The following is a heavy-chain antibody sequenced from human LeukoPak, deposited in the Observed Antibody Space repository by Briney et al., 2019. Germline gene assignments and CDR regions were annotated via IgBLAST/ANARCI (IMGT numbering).Heavy chain of an antibody. CDR2: INPNSGGT. D-gene: IGHD1-20*01. CDR3: ARVYNWNYFDY. V-gene: IGHV1-2*02. J-gene: IGHJ4*02. Sequence: ASVKLSCKASGFTFTSYYMHWVRQAPGHGLEWMGWINPNSGGTNHAQTFQGRVTMTSDTSISTAYMELSRLRSDDTAVYYCARVYNWNYFDYWGQGTLVTVSS. CDR1: GFTFTSYY.